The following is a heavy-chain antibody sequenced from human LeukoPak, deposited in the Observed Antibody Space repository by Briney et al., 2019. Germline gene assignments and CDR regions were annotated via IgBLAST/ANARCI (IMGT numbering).Heavy chain of an antibody. CDR1: GFTVSSNS. J-gene: IGHJ3*02. V-gene: IGHV3-23*01. Sequence: PGGSLRLSCTVSGFTVSSNSMSWVRQAPGKGLEWVSAISGSGGSTYYADSVKGRFTISRDNSKNTLYLQMNSLRAEDTAVYYCAKDSDPVRDAFDIWGQGTMVTVSS. CDR3: AKDSDPVRDAFDI. CDR2: ISGSGGST.